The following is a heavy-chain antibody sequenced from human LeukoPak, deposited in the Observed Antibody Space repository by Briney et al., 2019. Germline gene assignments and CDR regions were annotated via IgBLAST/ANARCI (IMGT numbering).Heavy chain of an antibody. D-gene: IGHD6-13*01. CDR3: ARRAGYSSSWYYYYYMDV. CDR1: GGSFSGYY. V-gene: IGHV4-34*01. J-gene: IGHJ6*03. Sequence: SETLSLTCAVYGGSFSGYYWSWIRQPPGKGLEWIGEINHSGSTNYNPSLKSRVTISVDTSKNQFSLKLSSVTAADTAVYYCARRAGYSSSWYYYYYMDVWGKGTTVTVSS. CDR2: INHSGST.